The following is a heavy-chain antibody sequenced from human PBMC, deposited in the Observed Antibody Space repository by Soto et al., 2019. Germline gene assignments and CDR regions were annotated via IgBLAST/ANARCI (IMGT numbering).Heavy chain of an antibody. CDR1: GFTFSSYA. J-gene: IGHJ3*02. D-gene: IGHD4-17*01. V-gene: IGHV3-30-3*01. CDR3: ARAPAYGGDPFDI. Sequence: LRLSCAASGFTFSSYAMHWVRQAPGKGLEWVAVISYDGSNKYYADSVKGRFTISRDNSKNTLYLQMNSLRAEDTAVYYCARAPAYGGDPFDIWGQGTMVTVSS. CDR2: ISYDGSNK.